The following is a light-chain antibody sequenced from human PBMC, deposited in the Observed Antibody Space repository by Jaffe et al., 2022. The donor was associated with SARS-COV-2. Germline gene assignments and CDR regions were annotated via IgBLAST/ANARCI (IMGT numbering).Light chain of an antibody. V-gene: IGKV1-39*01. CDR3: QQSYSTPYT. CDR2: AIS. J-gene: IGKJ2*01. Sequence: DIQMTQSPSSLSASVGDRVTITCRASQTISSYLNWYQQKPGKAPKLLIYAISNLQSGVPSRFSGSGSGTDVTLTINSLQPEDFATYYCQQSYSTPYTFGQGTRLEIK. CDR1: QTISSY.